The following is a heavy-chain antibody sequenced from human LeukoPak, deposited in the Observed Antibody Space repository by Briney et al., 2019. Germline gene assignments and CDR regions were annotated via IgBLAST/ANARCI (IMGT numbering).Heavy chain of an antibody. CDR1: GGSISSYY. CDR2: IYYSGST. CDR3: ARDLLSGWVGLGY. J-gene: IGHJ4*02. V-gene: IGHV4-59*01. Sequence: SETLSLTCTVSGGSISSYYWSWIRQPPGKGLEWIGYIYYSGSTNYNPSLKSRVTISVDTSKNQFSLKLSSVTAADTAVYYCARDLLSGWVGLGYWGQGTLVTVSS. D-gene: IGHD6-19*01.